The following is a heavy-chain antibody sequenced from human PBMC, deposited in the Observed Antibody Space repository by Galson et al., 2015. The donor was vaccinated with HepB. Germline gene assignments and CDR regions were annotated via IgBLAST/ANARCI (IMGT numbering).Heavy chain of an antibody. D-gene: IGHD3-10*01. CDR2: ISASGSST. J-gene: IGHJ6*02. V-gene: IGHV3-23*01. CDR1: GFTFSDHA. Sequence: SLRLSCAASGFTFSDHAMSWVRQAPGKGLEWVSTISASGSSTYYGDSVKGRFTISRDNSKNTLYLQMNSLRAEDTAVYYCARDDGLWFGELSRLYGMDVWGQGTTVTVSS. CDR3: ARDDGLWFGELSRLYGMDV.